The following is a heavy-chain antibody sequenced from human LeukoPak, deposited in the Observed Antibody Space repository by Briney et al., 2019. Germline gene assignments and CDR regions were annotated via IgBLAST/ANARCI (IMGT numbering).Heavy chain of an antibody. D-gene: IGHD6-13*01. CDR2: MSPNSGKT. Sequence: GASVKVSCKTSGYTFTGYYMHRVRQAPGQGLEWMGWMSPNSGKTGYAQKFQGRVTMSRDTSIDTAYMELSSLRSEDTAVYYCATMPLAAARKPNYYYYYMDVWGKVTTVTVSS. V-gene: IGHV1-8*02. CDR1: GYTFTGYY. CDR3: ATMPLAAARKPNYYYYYMDV. J-gene: IGHJ6*03.